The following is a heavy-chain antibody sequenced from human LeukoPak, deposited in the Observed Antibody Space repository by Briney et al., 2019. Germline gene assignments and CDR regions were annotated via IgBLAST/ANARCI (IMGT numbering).Heavy chain of an antibody. CDR2: IYSSGSA. CDR1: GGSISSDY. Sequence: SETLSLTCTVSGGSISSDYWSWIRQPPGKGLEWIGYIYSSGSANCNPSLKSRFTILVDTSKNQFSLKLSSMTAADTAVYYCARGRMEGVVGATYFDYWGQGTLVTVSS. D-gene: IGHD1-26*01. V-gene: IGHV4-4*09. CDR3: ARGRMEGVVGATYFDY. J-gene: IGHJ4*02.